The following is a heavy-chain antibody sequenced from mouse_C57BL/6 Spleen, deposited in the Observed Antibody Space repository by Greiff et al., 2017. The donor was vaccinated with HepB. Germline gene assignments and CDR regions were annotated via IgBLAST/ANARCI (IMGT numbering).Heavy chain of an antibody. V-gene: IGHV1-82*01. CDR1: GYAFSSSW. D-gene: IGHD2-1*01. Sequence: QVQLKQSGPELVKPGASVKISCKASGYAFSSSWMNWVKQRPGKGLEWIGRIYPGDGDTNYNGKFKGKATLTADKSSSTAYMQLSSLTSEDSAVYFCAREAIYYGKYYYAMDYWGQGTSVTVSS. CDR3: AREAIYYGKYYYAMDY. CDR2: IYPGDGDT. J-gene: IGHJ4*01.